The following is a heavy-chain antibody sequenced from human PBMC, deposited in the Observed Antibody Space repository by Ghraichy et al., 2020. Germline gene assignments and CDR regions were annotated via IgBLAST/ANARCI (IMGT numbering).Heavy chain of an antibody. Sequence: LSLTCAASGFTFSDYYMSWIRQAPGKGLQWVSYISDSVSIIYYADSVKGQFTISRDNAKKSLYLQLNTLRAEDTAVYYCARDKGDYEGSFDNWGQGTLVTVSS. J-gene: IGHJ4*02. D-gene: IGHD4-17*01. CDR1: GFTFSDYY. CDR2: ISDSVSII. V-gene: IGHV3-11*01. CDR3: ARDKGDYEGSFDN.